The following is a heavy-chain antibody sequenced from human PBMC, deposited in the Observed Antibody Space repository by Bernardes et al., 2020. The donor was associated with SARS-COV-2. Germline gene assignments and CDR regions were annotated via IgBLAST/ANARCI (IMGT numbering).Heavy chain of an antibody. Sequence: GGSLRLSCAASGFTFSRYWMHWVRQAPGKGLVWVSCISSDGSRTAYADFVKGRFTISRDNAKNTLHMEMSSLRAEDTAVYYCAREGYSSSSASVWGQGTTVTVSS. CDR1: GFTFSRYW. CDR2: ISSDGSRT. D-gene: IGHD6-6*01. J-gene: IGHJ6*02. CDR3: AREGYSSSSASV. V-gene: IGHV3-74*01.